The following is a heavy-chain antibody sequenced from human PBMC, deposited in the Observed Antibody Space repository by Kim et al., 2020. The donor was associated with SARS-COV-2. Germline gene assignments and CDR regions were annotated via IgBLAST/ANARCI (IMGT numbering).Heavy chain of an antibody. J-gene: IGHJ4*02. CDR3: ARGYCSGGSCFFDY. D-gene: IGHD2-15*01. V-gene: IGHV4-31*02. Sequence: NPSLKSRVTRSVDTSKNQFSLKLNSVTAADTAVYYCARGYCSGGSCFFDYWGQGTLVTVSS.